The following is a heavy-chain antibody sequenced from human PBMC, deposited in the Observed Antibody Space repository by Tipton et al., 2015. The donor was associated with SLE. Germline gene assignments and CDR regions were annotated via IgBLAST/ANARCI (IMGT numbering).Heavy chain of an antibody. CDR2: IYSSGST. V-gene: IGHV4-61*02. CDR1: GGSISSDGYY. J-gene: IGHJ3*01. Sequence: TLSLTCTVSGGSISSDGYYWNWIRQPTGKRLEWIGRIYSSGSTNYNPSLKSRVTISLDTSKNQFSLKLTSVTAADTAVYYCARALPFNYDFWSGYSTDPFDVWGQGTMVTVSA. CDR3: ARALPFNYDFWSGYSTDPFDV. D-gene: IGHD3-3*01.